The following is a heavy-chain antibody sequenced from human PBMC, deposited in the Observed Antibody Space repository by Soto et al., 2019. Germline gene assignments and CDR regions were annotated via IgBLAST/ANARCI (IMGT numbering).Heavy chain of an antibody. Sequence: QLQLQESGPGLVKPSETLSLTCTVSGGSISSSSYYWGWLRQPPGKGLEWIGSIYSSGSTYYNPSLKSRVTMSVDTSKNQFSLKLGSVTAADTAVYYCARHTPAISISDHWGQGTLVTVSS. CDR2: IYSSGST. CDR3: ARHTPAISISDH. D-gene: IGHD2-15*01. J-gene: IGHJ4*02. CDR1: GGSISSSSYY. V-gene: IGHV4-39*01.